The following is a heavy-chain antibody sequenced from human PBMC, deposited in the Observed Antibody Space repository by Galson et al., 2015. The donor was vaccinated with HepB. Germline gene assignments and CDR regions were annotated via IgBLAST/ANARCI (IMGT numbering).Heavy chain of an antibody. CDR3: AKDEGIRGDIVVVPAGHDY. Sequence: SLRLSCAASGFTFSSYAMSWVRQAPGKGLEWVSAISGSGGITYYAGSVKGRFTISRDNSKNTLYLQMNSLRAEDTAVYYIAKDEGIRGDIVVVPAGHDYWGQGTLVTVSS. V-gene: IGHV3-23*01. CDR1: GFTFSSYA. J-gene: IGHJ4*02. D-gene: IGHD2-2*01. CDR2: ISGSGGIT.